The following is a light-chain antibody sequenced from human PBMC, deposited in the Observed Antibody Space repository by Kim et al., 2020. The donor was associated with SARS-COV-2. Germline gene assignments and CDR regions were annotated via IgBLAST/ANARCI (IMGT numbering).Light chain of an antibody. CDR2: DSS. CDR1: QSGGTY. CDR3: QQRSNWPPALT. Sequence: PGERATLSCRASQSGGTYLAGYQQKPGQAPRLLIYDSSNRATGIPARFSGSGSGTDFTLNISSLESEDFAVYYCQQRSNWPPALTFGGGTKVDIK. V-gene: IGKV3-11*01. J-gene: IGKJ4*01.